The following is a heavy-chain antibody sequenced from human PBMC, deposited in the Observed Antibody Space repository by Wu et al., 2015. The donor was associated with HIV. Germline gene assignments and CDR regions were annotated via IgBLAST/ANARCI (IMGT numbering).Heavy chain of an antibody. V-gene: IGHV1-2*02. D-gene: IGHD2-21*01. CDR3: ARGNRGGIVMDPDAGHNYYYYMDV. CDR1: GYTFTGYY. CDR2: INPNSGGT. Sequence: QVQLVQSGAEVKKPGASVRVSCKASGYTFTGYYMHWVRQAPGQGLEWMGWINPNSGGTNYAQKFQGRVTMTRDTSISTAYMELSRLRSDDTAVYYCARGNRGGIVMDPDAGHNYYYYMDVWGNGTTVTVSS. J-gene: IGHJ6*03.